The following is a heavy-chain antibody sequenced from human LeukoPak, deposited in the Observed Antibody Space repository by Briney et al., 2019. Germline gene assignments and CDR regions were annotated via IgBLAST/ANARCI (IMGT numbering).Heavy chain of an antibody. D-gene: IGHD2-15*01. V-gene: IGHV1-69*06. Sequence: SVKVSCKASGGTFSSYAISWVRQAPGQGLEWMGGIIPIFGTANYARKFRGRVTITADKSTRTAYMELSSLRSEDTAVYYCARDWASWVGYYYYMDVWGKGTTVTISS. CDR1: GGTFSSYA. CDR2: IIPIFGTA. CDR3: ARDWASWVGYYYYMDV. J-gene: IGHJ6*03.